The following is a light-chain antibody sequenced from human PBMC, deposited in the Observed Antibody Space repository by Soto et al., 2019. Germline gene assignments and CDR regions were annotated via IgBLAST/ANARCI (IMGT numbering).Light chain of an antibody. V-gene: IGKV1-9*01. J-gene: IGKJ5*01. Sequence: MEMTQSPYSLSASVGDRVTITCRASQSTSSYLNWYQQKPGKAPKLLIYTASTLQSGVPSRFSGSGSGAEFTLTIISLQPEDFATYYCQQFNDFPITFGQGTRLEIK. CDR1: QSTSSY. CDR2: TAS. CDR3: QQFNDFPIT.